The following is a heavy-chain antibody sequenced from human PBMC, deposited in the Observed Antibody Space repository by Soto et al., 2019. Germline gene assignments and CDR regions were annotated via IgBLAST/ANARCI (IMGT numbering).Heavy chain of an antibody. Sequence: EGSLRLSCAASRFTFSDYYMSWIRQAPGKGLEWVSYISSSGSTIYYADSVKGRFTISRDNAKNSLYLQMNSLRAEDTAVYYCARDAQPDYDYVWGSYRPRPPFDYWGQGTLVTVSS. J-gene: IGHJ4*02. D-gene: IGHD3-16*02. V-gene: IGHV3-11*01. CDR2: ISSSGSTI. CDR1: RFTFSDYY. CDR3: ARDAQPDYDYVWGSYRPRPPFDY.